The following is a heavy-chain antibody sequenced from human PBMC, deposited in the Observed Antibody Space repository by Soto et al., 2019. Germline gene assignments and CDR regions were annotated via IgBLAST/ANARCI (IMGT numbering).Heavy chain of an antibody. CDR1: GASITYGGYS. CDR3: ARGGGSDSFDY. J-gene: IGHJ4*02. D-gene: IGHD1-26*01. Sequence: SETLSLTCTVSGASITYGGYSWSWIRQTPGKGLEWIGYINHLETTFYNPSLESRLTLSIDRAKNQFPLKLHSMSAADRAVYFCARGGGSDSFDYWGQGILVTVSS. CDR2: INHLETT. V-gene: IGHV4-30-2*01.